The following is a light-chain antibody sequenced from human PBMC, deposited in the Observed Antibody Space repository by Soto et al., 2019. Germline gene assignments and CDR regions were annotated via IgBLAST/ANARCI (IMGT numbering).Light chain of an antibody. CDR2: TAY. CDR3: KQRSNWPRT. J-gene: IGKJ1*01. V-gene: IGKV1-12*01. Sequence: DIQMTQSPSSVSASVGDRVTISCRASQGISTWLAWYQQSPGKAPKLLIYTAYSLQTGVPSRFSGSGSGTDFTLTIRSLEPEDFAVYYCKQRSNWPRTFGQGTKVDIK. CDR1: QGISTW.